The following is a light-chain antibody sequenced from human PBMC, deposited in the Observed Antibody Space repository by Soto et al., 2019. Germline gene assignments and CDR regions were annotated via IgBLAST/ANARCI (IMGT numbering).Light chain of an antibody. J-gene: IGLJ1*01. Sequence: QSALTQPASVSGSPGQSIAISCTGTSGDIGGYNYVSWYQQHPGKAPKLIIHEVSNRPSGVSDRFSGSKSGNTASLAISGFQADAGADYYCSSHPIYRTRFFGTGTKVPAL. CDR2: EVS. CDR3: SSHPIYRTRF. CDR1: SGDIGGYNY. V-gene: IGLV2-14*01.